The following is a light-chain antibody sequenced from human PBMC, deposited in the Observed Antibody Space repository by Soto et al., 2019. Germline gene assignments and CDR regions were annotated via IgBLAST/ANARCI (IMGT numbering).Light chain of an antibody. CDR3: QQYNSYPWT. J-gene: IGKJ1*01. Sequence: DIQMTQSPSTLSASVGDRVTITCRASHSISSWLAWYQQKPGKAPKLLIYKASSLESVVPSRLSGSGSWTEFTLTISSLQPDDFATYYCQQYNSYPWTFGQGTKVEIK. CDR2: KAS. V-gene: IGKV1-5*03. CDR1: HSISSW.